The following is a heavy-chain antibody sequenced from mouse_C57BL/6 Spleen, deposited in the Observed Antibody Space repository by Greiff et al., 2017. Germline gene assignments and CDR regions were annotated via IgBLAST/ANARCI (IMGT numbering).Heavy chain of an antibody. V-gene: IGHV1-55*01. J-gene: IGHJ2*01. Sequence: QVQLQQPGAELVKPGASVTMSCKASGYTFTSYWITWVKQRPGQGLEWIGDIYPGSGSTNYNEKFKSKATLTGDTSSSQAYMQLSSLTSADSEVYYCARRGITSHYWGQGTTLTVSS. CDR3: ARRGITSHY. CDR2: IYPGSGST. D-gene: IGHD2-4*01. CDR1: GYTFTSYW.